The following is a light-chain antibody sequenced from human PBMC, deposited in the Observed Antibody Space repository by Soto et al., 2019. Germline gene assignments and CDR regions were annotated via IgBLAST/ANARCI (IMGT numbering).Light chain of an antibody. CDR2: GAT. CDR3: KQYTNLPRT. Sequence: DIVLTPSPGTLSLSAGDRATLSCRASQTVSLLLAWYQQKPGQAPRLLIHGATTRATGMAARFSGSGSGTEFTLTISSLQAEDAAVYYCKQYTNLPRTFGQGTKLDIK. CDR1: QTVSLL. V-gene: IGKV3-15*01. J-gene: IGKJ1*01.